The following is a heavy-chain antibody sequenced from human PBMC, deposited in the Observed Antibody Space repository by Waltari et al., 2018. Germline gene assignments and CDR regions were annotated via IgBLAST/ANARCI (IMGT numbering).Heavy chain of an antibody. CDR1: GYTFTDYY. D-gene: IGHD3-10*01. Sequence: EVQLVQSGAEVKKPGATVKISCKASGYTFTDYYMHWVQQAPGKGLEWMGRVDPEDGETIYAQKCQGRVTITADKSTSTAYMELSSLRSEDTAVYYCARGTTYPGTFDIWGQGTMVIVSS. CDR3: ARGTTYPGTFDI. V-gene: IGHV1-69-2*01. CDR2: VDPEDGET. J-gene: IGHJ3*02.